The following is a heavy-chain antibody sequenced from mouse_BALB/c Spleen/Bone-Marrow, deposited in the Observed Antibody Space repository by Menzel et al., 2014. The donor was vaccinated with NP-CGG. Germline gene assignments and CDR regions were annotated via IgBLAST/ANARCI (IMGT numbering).Heavy chain of an antibody. V-gene: IGHV1-18*01. CDR3: ARDGYDRVYAMDY. CDR2: INPYNGGT. Sequence: EVQRVESGPELVKPGVSMKISCKASGYSFSGYTMNWVKQSHGKNLEWIGLINPYNGGTSYNQKFKGKATLTVDKSSSTAYMELLSLTSEDSAVYYCARDGYDRVYAMDYWGQGTSVTVSS. D-gene: IGHD2-2*01. CDR1: GYSFSGYT. J-gene: IGHJ4*01.